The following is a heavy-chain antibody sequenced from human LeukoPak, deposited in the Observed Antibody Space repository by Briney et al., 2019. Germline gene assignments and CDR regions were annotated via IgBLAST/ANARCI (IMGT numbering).Heavy chain of an antibody. V-gene: IGHV3-30*01. CDR1: GFTFSSYW. D-gene: IGHD2-2*01. J-gene: IGHJ4*02. Sequence: PGGSLRLSCAASGFTFSSYWMGWVRQAPGKGLEWVAVISYDGSNKYYADSVKGRFTISRDNSKNTLYLQMNSLRAEDTAVYYCARGGERYCSSTSCYFPLVYWGQGTLVTVSS. CDR3: ARGGERYCSSTSCYFPLVY. CDR2: ISYDGSNK.